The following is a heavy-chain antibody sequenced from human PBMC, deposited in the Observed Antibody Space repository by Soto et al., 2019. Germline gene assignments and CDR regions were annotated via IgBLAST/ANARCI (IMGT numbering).Heavy chain of an antibody. D-gene: IGHD6-19*01. CDR1: GGSISSGGYS. CDR2: IYYSGST. V-gene: IGHV4-61*08. CDR3: ARQQWLVLNAFDI. J-gene: IGHJ3*02. Sequence: SETLSLTCAVSGGSISSGGYSWSWIRQPPGKGLEWIGYIYYSGSTNYNPSLKSRVTISVDTSKNQFSLKLSSVTAADTAVYYCARQQWLVLNAFDIWGQGTMVTVSS.